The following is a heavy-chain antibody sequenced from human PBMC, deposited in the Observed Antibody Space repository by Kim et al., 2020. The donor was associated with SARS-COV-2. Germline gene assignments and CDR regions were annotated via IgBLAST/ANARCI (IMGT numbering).Heavy chain of an antibody. CDR3: ARLPPLSGSGYDDDSDY. Sequence: SETLSLTCTVSGGSISSSSYYWGWIRQPPGKGLEWIGSIYYSGSTYYNPSLKSRVTISVDTSKNQFSLKLSSVTAADTAVYYCARLPPLSGSGYDDDSDYWGQGTLVTVSS. D-gene: IGHD5-12*01. CDR2: IYYSGST. J-gene: IGHJ4*02. CDR1: GGSISSSSYY. V-gene: IGHV4-39*01.